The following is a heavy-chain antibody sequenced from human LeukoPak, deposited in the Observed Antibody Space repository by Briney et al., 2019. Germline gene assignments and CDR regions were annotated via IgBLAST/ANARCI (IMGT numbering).Heavy chain of an antibody. CDR2: IYHSGST. CDR1: GGSISSSNW. CDR3: ARSAHDLLEWLVPFDY. V-gene: IGHV4-4*02. D-gene: IGHD6-19*01. J-gene: IGHJ4*02. Sequence: SGTLSLTCAVSGGSISSSNWWSWVRQPPGKGLEWIGEIYHSGSTNYKPSLKSRVTISVDKYKNQFSLKLSSVTAADTAVYYCARSAHDLLEWLVPFDYWGQGTLVTVSS.